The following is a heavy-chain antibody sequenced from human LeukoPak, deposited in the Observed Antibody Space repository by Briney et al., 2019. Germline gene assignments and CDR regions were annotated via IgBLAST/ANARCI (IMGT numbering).Heavy chain of an antibody. D-gene: IGHD2-15*01. CDR2: IYTSGST. Sequence: SETLSLTCIVSGGSISSGSYYWSWIRQPAGKGLEWIGRIYTSGSTNYNPSLKSRVTISVDTSKNQFSLKLSSVTAADTAVYYCARDGPYCSGGSCYLDYWGQGTLVTVSS. CDR3: ARDGPYCSGGSCYLDY. CDR1: GGSISSGSYY. V-gene: IGHV4-61*02. J-gene: IGHJ4*02.